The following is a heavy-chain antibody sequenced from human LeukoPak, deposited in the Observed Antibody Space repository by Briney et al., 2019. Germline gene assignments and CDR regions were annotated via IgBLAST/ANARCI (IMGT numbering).Heavy chain of an antibody. CDR1: GFTFSSYS. V-gene: IGHV3-21*01. Sequence: GSLRLSCAASGFTFSSYSMNWVRQAPGKGLEWVSSISSSSSYIYYADSVKGRFTISRDNAKNSLYLQMNSLRAEDTAVYYCVSWPYYYGSGRTQYFDYWGQGTLVTVSS. D-gene: IGHD3-10*01. J-gene: IGHJ4*02. CDR2: ISSSSSYI. CDR3: VSWPYYYGSGRTQYFDY.